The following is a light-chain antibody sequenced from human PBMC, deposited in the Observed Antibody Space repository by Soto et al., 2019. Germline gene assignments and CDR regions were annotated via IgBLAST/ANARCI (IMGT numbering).Light chain of an antibody. Sequence: QSVLTQPPSVSGSPGQSVTISCTGTSTHFVSYNRVSWYQQPPGTAPKLIIYEASNRPSGVPDRFSGSKSGNTASLTISGLQAADEADYYCSLYTSENTYVFGTGTKLTVL. V-gene: IGLV2-18*01. CDR1: STHFVSYNR. J-gene: IGLJ1*01. CDR2: EAS. CDR3: SLYTSENTYV.